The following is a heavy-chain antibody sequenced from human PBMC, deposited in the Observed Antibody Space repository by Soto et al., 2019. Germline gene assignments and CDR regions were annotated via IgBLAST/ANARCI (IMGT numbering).Heavy chain of an antibody. Sequence: LRLSCAASGFTFNSYCIHWVRQAPCKALEWVAVISYDGNNIYYGDSVQGRFTISRDNSKNTIYLQMNSLRAEDTAVYYCAKDVGYCTNGVCLYNWFDPWGQGTLVTVSS. V-gene: IGHV3-30*18. D-gene: IGHD2-8*01. CDR3: AKDVGYCTNGVCLYNWFDP. CDR1: GFTFNSYC. CDR2: ISYDGNNI. J-gene: IGHJ5*02.